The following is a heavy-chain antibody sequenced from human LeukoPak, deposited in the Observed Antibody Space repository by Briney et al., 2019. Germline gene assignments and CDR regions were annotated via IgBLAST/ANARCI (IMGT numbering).Heavy chain of an antibody. J-gene: IGHJ6*03. Sequence: SETLSLTCTVSGGSISSGSYYWSWIRQPAGKGLEWIGRIYTSGSTNYNPSLKSRVTISVDRSKNQFSLKLSSVTAADTAVYYCARVLTVLYYMGVWGKGTTVTVSS. CDR3: ARVLTVLYYMGV. D-gene: IGHD4-17*01. CDR1: GGSISSGSYY. CDR2: IYTSGST. V-gene: IGHV4-61*02.